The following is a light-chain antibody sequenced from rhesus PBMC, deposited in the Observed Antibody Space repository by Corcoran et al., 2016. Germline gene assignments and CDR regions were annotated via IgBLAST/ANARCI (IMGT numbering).Light chain of an antibody. V-gene: IGKV3-10*01. CDR1: QSVSSY. CDR3: YQHSSGYS. CDR2: GAS. Sequence: QVILTQSPATLSLSPGERATLSCRASQSVSSYLAWYQQKPGQAPRLLIYGASSRATGIPDRVSGSGSGTDFPLTISSLGPEDVGVYHCYQHSSGYSFGQGTKVEIK. J-gene: IGKJ2*01.